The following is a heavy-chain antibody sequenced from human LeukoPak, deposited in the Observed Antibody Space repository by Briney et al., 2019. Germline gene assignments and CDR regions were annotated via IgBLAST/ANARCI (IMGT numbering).Heavy chain of an antibody. CDR2: ISAYNGNT. Sequence: GASVKVSCKASGYTFTSYGISWVRQAPGQGLEWMGWISAYNGNTNYAQKLQGRVTMTTDTSTGTAYMELRSLRSDDTAVYYCARDLSGYDWLLYYGMDVWGQGTTVTVSS. J-gene: IGHJ6*02. V-gene: IGHV1-18*01. CDR1: GYTFTSYG. CDR3: ARDLSGYDWLLYYGMDV. D-gene: IGHD5-12*01.